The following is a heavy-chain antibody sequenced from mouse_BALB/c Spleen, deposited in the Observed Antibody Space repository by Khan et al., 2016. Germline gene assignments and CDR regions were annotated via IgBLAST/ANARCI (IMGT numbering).Heavy chain of an antibody. Sequence: QVQLQQPGPGLVKPSQSLSITCTVSGFSLTSYGVHWVRQSPGKGLAWLGVIWSGGRTDDTAAVISSLSISKDNSKTQVSFKMNSLQANDTAIYYCARRGNYRYAFAYWGQGTLVTVSA. CDR3: ARRGNYRYAFAY. D-gene: IGHD2-14*01. CDR1: GFSLTSYG. J-gene: IGHJ3*01. V-gene: IGHV2-2*02. CDR2: IWSGGRT.